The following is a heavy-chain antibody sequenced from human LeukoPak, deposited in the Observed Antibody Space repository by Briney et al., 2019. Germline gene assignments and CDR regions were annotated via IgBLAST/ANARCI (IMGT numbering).Heavy chain of an antibody. J-gene: IGHJ6*02. CDR3: ARNPSCSGATCYYGMDV. V-gene: IGHV3-21*01. CDR1: GFIFGSNN. D-gene: IGHD2-15*01. CDR2: ISSTSNYI. Sequence: PGGSLRLSCAASGFIFGSNNMDWVRQAPGKGLEWVSFISSTSNYIYYADSVKGRFTISRDNAKNSLYLQMNSLRAEDTAVYYCARNPSCSGATCYYGMDVWGQGTTVTVSS.